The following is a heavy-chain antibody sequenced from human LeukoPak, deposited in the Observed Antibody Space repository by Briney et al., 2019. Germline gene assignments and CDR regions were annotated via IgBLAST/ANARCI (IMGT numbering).Heavy chain of an antibody. J-gene: IGHJ4*02. D-gene: IGHD1-26*01. V-gene: IGHV4-34*01. CDR1: GGSFSGYY. CDR2: INHSGST. Sequence: PSETLSLTCAVYGGSFSGYYWSWIRQPPGKGLEWIGEINHSGSTNYNPSLKSRVTMSVDTSKNQFSLKLSSVTAADTAVYYCARASEVGASTDYWGQGTLVTVSS. CDR3: ARASEVGASTDY.